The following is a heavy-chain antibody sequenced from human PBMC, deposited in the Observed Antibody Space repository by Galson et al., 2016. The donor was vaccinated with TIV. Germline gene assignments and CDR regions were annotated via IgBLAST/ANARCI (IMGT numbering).Heavy chain of an antibody. CDR3: AREVAHVDSVMLNADAFDI. V-gene: IGHV1-69*04. Sequence: SVKVSCKASGDTFSTYSFIWMRQAPGQGLEWMGRIIPIPGITNYAQRFQGRVTFTADKSTNTAYMELSSLRSEDTAIYYCAREVAHVDSVMLNADAFDIWGHGTMVTVSS. J-gene: IGHJ3*02. D-gene: IGHD3-16*01. CDR2: IIPIPGIT. CDR1: GDTFSTYS.